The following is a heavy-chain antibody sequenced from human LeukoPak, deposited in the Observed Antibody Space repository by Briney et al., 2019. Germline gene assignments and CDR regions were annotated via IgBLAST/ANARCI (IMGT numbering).Heavy chain of an antibody. V-gene: IGHV3-23*01. CDR1: GFTFSDYA. CDR2: IGGSSDFT. J-gene: IGHJ4*02. D-gene: IGHD3-10*01. Sequence: PGVSLRLSCAASGFTFSDYAMSWVRQAPGKGLEWVSAIGGSSDFTYYAEYVKGRFTTSRDNSKETLYLQMNSLRAEDTAVYYCAKADRGWGVISKDWGQGTLVTVSS. CDR3: AKADRGWGVISKD.